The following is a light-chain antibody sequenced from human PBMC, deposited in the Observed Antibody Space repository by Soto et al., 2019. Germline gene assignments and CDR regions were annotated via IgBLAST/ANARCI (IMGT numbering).Light chain of an antibody. J-gene: IGKJ3*01. Sequence: DNQMTQSPSSLSASVGDRVTITCRASQSISNYLNWYQQIPGKAPKLLIYAASSLQSGVPSRFSGSGSGTDFTLTISSLQPEDFATYYCQQSYSIPRTFGPGTKVDIK. CDR3: QQSYSIPRT. CDR2: AAS. CDR1: QSISNY. V-gene: IGKV1-39*01.